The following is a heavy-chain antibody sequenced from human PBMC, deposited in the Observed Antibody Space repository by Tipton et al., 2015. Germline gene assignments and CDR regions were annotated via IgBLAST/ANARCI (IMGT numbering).Heavy chain of an antibody. CDR2: ISYTGST. Sequence: TLSLTCTVSGGSVTSGSYYWSWIRQPPGKGLEWIGYISYTGSTNYNPSLKSRVTISVDTSKNQFSLKLTSVTAADTAVYFCARDLEHGMDVWGQGTTVTVSS. CDR3: ARDLEHGMDV. J-gene: IGHJ6*02. CDR1: GGSVTSGSYY. V-gene: IGHV4-61*01. D-gene: IGHD5-24*01.